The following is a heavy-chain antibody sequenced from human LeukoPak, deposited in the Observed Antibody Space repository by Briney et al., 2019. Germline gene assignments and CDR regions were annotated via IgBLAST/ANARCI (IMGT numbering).Heavy chain of an antibody. Sequence: GGSLRLSCAASEFMFSSYGMSWVRQAPGKGLEWVSAIGSSGDRRFYADSVKGRFTISRDNSKNTLYLQMNSLRAEDTAVYYCAKAEVLYCSSNSCYYYYYMDVWGKGTTVTVSS. CDR3: AKAEVLYCSSNSCYYYYYMDV. CDR2: IGSSGDRR. CDR1: EFMFSSYG. D-gene: IGHD2-2*01. J-gene: IGHJ6*03. V-gene: IGHV3-23*01.